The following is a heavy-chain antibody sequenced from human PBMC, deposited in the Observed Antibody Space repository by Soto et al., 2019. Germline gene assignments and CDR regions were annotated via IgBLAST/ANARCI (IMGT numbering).Heavy chain of an antibody. CDR1: GFTFSSYW. V-gene: IGHV3-7*01. D-gene: IGHD3-3*01. Sequence: PGGSLRLSCAASGFTFSSYWMSWVRQAPGKGLEWVANIKQDGSEKYYVDSVKGRFTISRDNAKNSLYLQMNSLRAEDTAVYYCARVFIYYDFWSGYYSGWFDPWGQGTLVTVSS. J-gene: IGHJ5*02. CDR3: ARVFIYYDFWSGYYSGWFDP. CDR2: IKQDGSEK.